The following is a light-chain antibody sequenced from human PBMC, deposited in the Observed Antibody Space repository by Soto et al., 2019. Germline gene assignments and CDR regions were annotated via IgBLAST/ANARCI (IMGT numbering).Light chain of an antibody. V-gene: IGLV2-14*01. CDR2: EVS. Sequence: QSALTQPASVSGSPGQSITISCTGTSSDVGSYNYVSWYQQNPGKAPKLMIYEVSNRPSGVSHRFSGSRSGNTASLAISGLQPDDESHYYCAAWDDSLNGLVFGGGTKLTVL. J-gene: IGLJ3*02. CDR1: SSDVGSYNY. CDR3: AAWDDSLNGLV.